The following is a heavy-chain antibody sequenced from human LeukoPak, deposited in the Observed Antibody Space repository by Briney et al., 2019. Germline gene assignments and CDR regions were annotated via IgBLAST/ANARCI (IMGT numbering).Heavy chain of an antibody. V-gene: IGHV3-48*04. CDR1: GFTLRSYS. J-gene: IGHJ4*02. Sequence: LGGSLRLSCAASGFTLRSYSMNWVRQAPGKGLEWVSYISSSSSTIYYADSVKGRFTISRDNAKNSLYLQMNSLRAEDTAVYYCARGGGRYYYHSSGYPFDYWGQGTLVTVSS. CDR3: ARGGGRYYYHSSGYPFDY. CDR2: ISSSSSTI. D-gene: IGHD3-22*01.